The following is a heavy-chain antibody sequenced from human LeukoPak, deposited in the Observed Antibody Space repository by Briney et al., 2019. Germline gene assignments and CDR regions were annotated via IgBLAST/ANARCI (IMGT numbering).Heavy chain of an antibody. Sequence: VASVKVSCKASGGTFSSYAISWGREGPGQGLEWMGGIIPIFGTANYAQKFQGRVTITADKSTSTAYMELSSLRSEDTAVYYCARSYLAGTGYYFDYWGQGTLVTVSS. CDR1: GGTFSSYA. CDR3: ARSYLAGTGYYFDY. V-gene: IGHV1-69*06. D-gene: IGHD6-19*01. J-gene: IGHJ4*02. CDR2: IIPIFGTA.